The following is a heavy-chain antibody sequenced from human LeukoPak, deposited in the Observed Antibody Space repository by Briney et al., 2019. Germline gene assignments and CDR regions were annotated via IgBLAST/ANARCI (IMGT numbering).Heavy chain of an antibody. CDR1: GGSISSYY. J-gene: IGHJ5*02. CDR3: ARQETYYDFWSGYYNRGWFDP. D-gene: IGHD3-3*01. V-gene: IGHV4-59*08. Sequence: SETLSLTCTVSGGSISSYYWSWIRQPPGKGLEWIGYIYYSGSTNYNPPLKSRVTISVDTSKNQFSLKLSSVTAADTAVYYCARQETYYDFWSGYYNRGWFDPWGQGTLVTVSS. CDR2: IYYSGST.